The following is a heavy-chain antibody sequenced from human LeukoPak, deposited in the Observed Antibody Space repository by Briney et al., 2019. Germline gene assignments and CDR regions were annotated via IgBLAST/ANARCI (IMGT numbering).Heavy chain of an antibody. J-gene: IGHJ4*02. D-gene: IGHD3-10*01. V-gene: IGHV4-59*08. CDR3: ARHLPRSGRVD. Sequence: SETLSLTCTVSGGSISSYYWSWIRQPPGKGLEWIGYIYYRGSTNYNPSLKSRVPISVDTSKNQFSLKLSSVTAADTAVYYCARHLPRSGRVDWGQGTLVTVSS. CDR1: GGSISSYY. CDR2: IYYRGST.